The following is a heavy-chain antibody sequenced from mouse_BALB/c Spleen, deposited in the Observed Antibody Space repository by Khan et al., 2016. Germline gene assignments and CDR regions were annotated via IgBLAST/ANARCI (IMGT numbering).Heavy chain of an antibody. V-gene: IGHV1-39*01. CDR2: IDPYYGDT. D-gene: IGHD3-3*01. CDR3: ARGGQNYYYAMDY. Sequence: VQLQQSGPELEKPGASVKISCKASGYSFTGYNMNWVKQSNGKSLEWIGNIDPYYGDTNYNQEFRGKDTLTVDKSSSTAYMQLKSLTSEDSAVYYCARGGQNYYYAMDYWGQGTSVTVSS. J-gene: IGHJ4*01. CDR1: GYSFTGYN.